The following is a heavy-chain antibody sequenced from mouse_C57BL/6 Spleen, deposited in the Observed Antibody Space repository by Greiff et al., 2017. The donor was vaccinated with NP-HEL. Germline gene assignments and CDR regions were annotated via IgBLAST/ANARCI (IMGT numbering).Heavy chain of an antibody. J-gene: IGHJ3*01. CDR2: IHPNSGST. D-gene: IGHD2-1*01. Sequence: VQLQQPGAELVKPGASVKLSCKASGYTFTSYWLHWVKQRPGQGLEWIGMIHPNSGSTNYNEKFKSKATLTVDKSSSTAYMQLSSLTSEDSAVYYCARSAYYGKGAYWGQGTLVTVSA. CDR1: GYTFTSYW. V-gene: IGHV1-64*01. CDR3: ARSAYYGKGAY.